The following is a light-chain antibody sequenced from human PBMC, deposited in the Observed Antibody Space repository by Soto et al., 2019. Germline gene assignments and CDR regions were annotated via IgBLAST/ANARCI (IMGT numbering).Light chain of an antibody. V-gene: IGKV3-11*01. CDR1: QSVSSSY. CDR2: DAS. CDR3: HQRSKWPLT. Sequence: ESVLTQSPVTLSLSPGERATLSCRASQSVSSSYLAWYQQKPGQPPRLLIYDASNRATGIPARFSGSGSGTDFTLTISSLEPEDFAVYYCHQRSKWPLTFGGGTKVDIK. J-gene: IGKJ4*01.